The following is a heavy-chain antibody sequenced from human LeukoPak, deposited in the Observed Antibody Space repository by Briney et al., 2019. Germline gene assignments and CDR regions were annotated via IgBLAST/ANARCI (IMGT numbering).Heavy chain of an antibody. CDR2: ICHSGST. D-gene: IGHD6-13*01. CDR3: ASLNIAAAGTGGASFDY. CDR1: GGSISSSSYY. J-gene: IGHJ4*02. V-gene: IGHV4-39*06. Sequence: TSETLSLTCTVSGGSISSSSYYWGWIRQPAGKGLEWIGEICHSGSTNYNPSLKRRVTISVDKSKNQCTLKLSSVAAADTALNYCASLNIAAAGTGGASFDYWGQGTLVTVSS.